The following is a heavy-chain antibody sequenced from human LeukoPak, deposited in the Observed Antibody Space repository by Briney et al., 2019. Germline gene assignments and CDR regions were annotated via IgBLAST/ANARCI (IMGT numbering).Heavy chain of an antibody. D-gene: IGHD2-2*01. CDR2: IYYSGST. J-gene: IGHJ3*02. CDR1: GGSISSYY. V-gene: IGHV4-59*01. Sequence: SETLSLTCTVSGGSISSYYWSWIRQPPGKGLEWIGYIYYSGSTNYKPSLKSRVTISVDTSKNQFSLKLSSVTAADTAVYYCARDLMPSDAFDIWGQGTMVTVSS. CDR3: ARDLMPSDAFDI.